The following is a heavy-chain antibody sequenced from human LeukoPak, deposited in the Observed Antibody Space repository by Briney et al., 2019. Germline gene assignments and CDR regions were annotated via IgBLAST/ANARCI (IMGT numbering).Heavy chain of an antibody. CDR2: ISAYNGNT. J-gene: IGHJ3*02. D-gene: IGHD3-22*01. V-gene: IGHV1-18*01. Sequence: ASVKVSCKASGYTFTSYGISWVRQAPGQGLEWMGWISAYNGNTNYAQKLQGRVTMTTDTSTSTAYMELRSLRSDDTAVYYCARSYDSSGYYYHDAFDIWGQGTMVTVSS. CDR1: GYTFTSYG. CDR3: ARSYDSSGYYYHDAFDI.